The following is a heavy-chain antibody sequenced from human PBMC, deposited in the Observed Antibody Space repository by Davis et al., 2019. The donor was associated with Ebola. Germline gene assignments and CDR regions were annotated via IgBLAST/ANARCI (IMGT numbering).Heavy chain of an antibody. CDR1: GFTFSSYS. Sequence: GESLKISCAASGFTFSSYSMNWVRQAPGKGLEWVSSISSSSSYIYYADSVKGRFTISRDNAKNSLYLQMNSLRAEDMALYYCAKDWGYQLLSRGINYFDYWGQGTLVTVSS. V-gene: IGHV3-21*04. CDR2: ISSSSSYI. J-gene: IGHJ4*02. CDR3: AKDWGYQLLSRGINYFDY. D-gene: IGHD2-2*01.